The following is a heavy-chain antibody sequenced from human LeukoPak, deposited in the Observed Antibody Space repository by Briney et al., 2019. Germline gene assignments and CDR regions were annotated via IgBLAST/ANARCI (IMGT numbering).Heavy chain of an antibody. CDR2: ISSSGSTI. V-gene: IGHV3-48*03. CDR3: ARDPLRGPGSNWFDP. D-gene: IGHD3-10*01. J-gene: IGHJ5*02. Sequence: GGSLRLSCAASGFTFSSYEMNWVRQAPGKGLEWVSYISSSGSTIYYADSVKGRFTISRDNAKNSLYLQMNSLRAEDTAVYYCARDPLRGPGSNWFDPWGQGTPVTVSS. CDR1: GFTFSSYE.